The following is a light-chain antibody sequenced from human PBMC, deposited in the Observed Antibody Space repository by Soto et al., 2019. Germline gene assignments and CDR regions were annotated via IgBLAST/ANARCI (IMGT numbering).Light chain of an antibody. V-gene: IGLV2-8*01. CDR1: SSDVGGYNY. J-gene: IGLJ1*01. CDR2: DVS. Sequence: QSALTQPPSASGSPGQSVTISCTGTSSDVGGYNYVSWYQQHPGKAPKLMIFDVSKRPSGVPDRFSGSKSGNTASLTVSGLQSEDEADYYCSSYAGSNPVLGTGTKHTVL. CDR3: SSYAGSNPV.